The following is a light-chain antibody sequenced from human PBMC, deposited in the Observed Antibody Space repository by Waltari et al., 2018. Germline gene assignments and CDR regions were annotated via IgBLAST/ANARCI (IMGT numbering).Light chain of an antibody. J-gene: IGLJ1*01. CDR1: SPDVGTYNL. V-gene: IGLV2-23*01. Sequence: QSALTQPASVSGSRGQSITISCTGTSPDVGTYNLVSWYQQHPGKAPKLMIYEDNNRPSGVSSRFAGSRSGNTASLTISGLQPEDEADYYCCSYAGSGTYVFGTGTKVTVL. CDR2: EDN. CDR3: CSYAGSGTYV.